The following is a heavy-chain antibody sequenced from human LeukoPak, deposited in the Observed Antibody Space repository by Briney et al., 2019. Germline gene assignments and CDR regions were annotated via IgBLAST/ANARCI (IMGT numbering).Heavy chain of an antibody. V-gene: IGHV3-53*01. J-gene: IGHJ4*02. Sequence: GGSLRLSCAASGFTFNSNYMRGVRQAPGKGREWVLVIYSGGSTYYADYVKGRFTISRDNSKNTLYLQMNNLRAEDTAVYYCASEAEMATTPCDYWGQGTLVTVSS. CDR3: ASEAEMATTPCDY. CDR1: GFTFNSNY. CDR2: IYSGGST. D-gene: IGHD5-24*01.